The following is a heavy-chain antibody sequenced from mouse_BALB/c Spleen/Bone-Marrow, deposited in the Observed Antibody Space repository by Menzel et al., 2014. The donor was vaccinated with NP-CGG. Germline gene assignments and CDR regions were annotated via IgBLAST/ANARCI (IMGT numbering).Heavy chain of an antibody. CDR2: ISNGGGST. CDR1: GFTFSSYT. CDR3: ARRAGAY. V-gene: IGHV5-12-2*01. J-gene: IGHJ3*01. D-gene: IGHD3-3*01. Sequence: EVKLMESGGGLVQPGGSLKLSCAASGFTFSSYTMSWVRQTPEKRLEWVAYISNGGGSTYYPDTVKGRFTISRDNAKNTLYLQMSSLKSEDTAMYYCARRAGAYWGQGTLVTVPA.